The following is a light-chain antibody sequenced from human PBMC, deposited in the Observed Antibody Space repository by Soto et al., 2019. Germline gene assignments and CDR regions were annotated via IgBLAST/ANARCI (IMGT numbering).Light chain of an antibody. CDR1: QGVSRK. CDR2: GAS. J-gene: IGKJ4*01. CDR3: QQYHTWPIT. Sequence: EIVMTQSPATLSVAPGERVTLSCRASQGVSRKLAWYQHKSGQAPRLLISGASTVATGIPARFSGSGSGTDFALIISSLQTQDCAIYYCQQYHTWPITFGGETKMEIK. V-gene: IGKV3-15*01.